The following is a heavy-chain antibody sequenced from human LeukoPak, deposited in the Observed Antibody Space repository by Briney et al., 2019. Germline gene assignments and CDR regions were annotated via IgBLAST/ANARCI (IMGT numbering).Heavy chain of an antibody. J-gene: IGHJ4*02. Sequence: GGSLRLSCAASGFTFSSYAMSWVRQAPGKGLEWVSTISASGSTFYADPVKGRFTISRDNSKNTLYLQMNSLRAEDTAVYFCAKDLYGDYVGDYWGQGTLVTVSS. CDR3: AKDLYGDYVGDY. D-gene: IGHD4-17*01. V-gene: IGHV3-23*01. CDR2: ISASGST. CDR1: GFTFSSYA.